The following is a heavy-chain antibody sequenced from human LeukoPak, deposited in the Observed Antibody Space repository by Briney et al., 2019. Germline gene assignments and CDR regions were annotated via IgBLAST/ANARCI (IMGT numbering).Heavy chain of an antibody. Sequence: SETLSLTCTVSGGSISSYYWSWIRQPPGKGLEWIGYIYYSGSTNYNPSLKSRVTISVDTSKNQFSLKLSSVTAADTAVYYCARGGYCSGGSCYSTYGMDVWGQGTTVTVSS. D-gene: IGHD2-15*01. V-gene: IGHV4-59*12. CDR2: IYYSGST. CDR3: ARGGYCSGGSCYSTYGMDV. J-gene: IGHJ6*02. CDR1: GGSISSYY.